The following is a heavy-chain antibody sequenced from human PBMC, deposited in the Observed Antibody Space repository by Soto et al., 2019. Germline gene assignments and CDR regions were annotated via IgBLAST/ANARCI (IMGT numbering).Heavy chain of an antibody. J-gene: IGHJ3*02. D-gene: IGHD2-15*01. V-gene: IGHV3-48*01. CDR1: GFTFSSYS. CDR3: ARDLGRLGYCSGGSCPNAFDI. Sequence: EVQLVESGGGLVQPGGSLRLSCAASGFTFSSYSMNWVRQAPGKGLEWVSYISSSSSTIYYADSVKGRFTISRDNAKNLQYLQMNSLRAEDRAVYYCARDLGRLGYCSGGSCPNAFDIWGQGTMVTVSS. CDR2: ISSSSSTI.